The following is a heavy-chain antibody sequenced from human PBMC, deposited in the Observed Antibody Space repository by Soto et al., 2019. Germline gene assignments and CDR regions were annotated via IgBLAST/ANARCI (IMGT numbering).Heavy chain of an antibody. CDR1: GGSINTFY. D-gene: IGHD5-12*01. CDR2: IFSSGST. V-gene: IGHV4-4*07. J-gene: IGHJ4*02. Sequence: TLSLNCTVYGGSINTFYWSWVRQPAGKGLEWIGRIFSSGSTSFNPSLESRVAMSVDTSKNHFSLNLSSVTAADMAVYYCAREGSYSAYNFAHGIQLWSFDFWGQGALVTVSS. CDR3: AREGSYSAYNFAHGIQLWSFDF.